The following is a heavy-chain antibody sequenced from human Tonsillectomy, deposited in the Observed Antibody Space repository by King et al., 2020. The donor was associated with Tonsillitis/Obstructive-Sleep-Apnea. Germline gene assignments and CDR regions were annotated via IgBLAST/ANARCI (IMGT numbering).Heavy chain of an antibody. CDR1: GFTFTSNA. CDR3: ARDYYYYYYMDV. J-gene: IGHJ6*03. Sequence: QLVQSGAEVKKPGASVKVSCRASGFTFTSNAIHWVRQAPGQRLEWMGWINAGNGNTKYSQKFQGRVTITRDTSANTAYMELSSLRSEDTAVYYCARDYYYYYYMDVWGKGTTAPVSS. CDR2: INAGNGNT. V-gene: IGHV1-3*01.